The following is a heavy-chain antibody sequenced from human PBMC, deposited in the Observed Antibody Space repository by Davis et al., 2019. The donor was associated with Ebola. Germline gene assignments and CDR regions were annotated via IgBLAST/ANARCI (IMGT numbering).Heavy chain of an antibody. CDR2: ISSSGSTI. V-gene: IGHV3-48*03. D-gene: IGHD6-13*01. J-gene: IGHJ4*02. CDR3: ATPLYSSSWYYFDY. CDR1: GFTFSSYE. Sequence: GESLKISCAASGFTFSSYEMNWVRQAPGKGLEWVSYISSSGSTIYYADSVKGRFTISRDNAKNSLYLQMNSLRAEDTAVYYCATPLYSSSWYYFDYWGQGTLVTVSS.